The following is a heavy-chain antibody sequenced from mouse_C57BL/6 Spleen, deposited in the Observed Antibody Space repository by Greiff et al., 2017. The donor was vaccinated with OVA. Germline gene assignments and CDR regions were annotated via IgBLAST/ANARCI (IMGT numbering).Heavy chain of an antibody. J-gene: IGHJ1*03. CDR3: ASSGYDGYSYWYFDV. Sequence: ESGPGLVKPSQSLSLTCSVTGYSITSGYYWNWIRQFPGNKLEWMGYISYDGSNNYNPSLKNRISITRDTSKNQFFLKLNSVTTEDTATYYCASSGYDGYSYWYFDVWGTGTTVTVSS. CDR1: GYSITSGYY. V-gene: IGHV3-6*01. D-gene: IGHD2-3*01. CDR2: ISYDGSN.